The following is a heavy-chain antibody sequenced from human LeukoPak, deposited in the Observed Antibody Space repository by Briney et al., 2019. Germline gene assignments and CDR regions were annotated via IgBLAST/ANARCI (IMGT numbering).Heavy chain of an antibody. V-gene: IGHV1-69*13. CDR1: GGTFSIYA. D-gene: IGHD6-19*01. Sequence: ASVKVSCKASGGTFSIYAISWVRHAPGQGLEWMGGIIPIVGTANYAQKFQGRVTITADESTSTAYMELSSMRSEDTAVYYCARDWIAVAARYYYGMDVWGQGTTVTVSS. J-gene: IGHJ6*02. CDR3: ARDWIAVAARYYYGMDV. CDR2: IIPIVGTA.